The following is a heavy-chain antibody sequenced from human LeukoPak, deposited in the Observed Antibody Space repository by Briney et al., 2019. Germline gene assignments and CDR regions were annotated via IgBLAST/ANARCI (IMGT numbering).Heavy chain of an antibody. CDR1: GGSISSYY. J-gene: IGHJ4*02. V-gene: IGHV4-59*08. Sequence: SETLSLTCTVSGGSISSYYWSWIRQPPGKGLEWIGYIYYSRSTNYNPSLKSRVTISVDTSKNQFSLKLSSVTAADTAVYYCARLYSSSWLGPFDYWGQGTLVTVSS. CDR2: IYYSRST. D-gene: IGHD6-13*01. CDR3: ARLYSSSWLGPFDY.